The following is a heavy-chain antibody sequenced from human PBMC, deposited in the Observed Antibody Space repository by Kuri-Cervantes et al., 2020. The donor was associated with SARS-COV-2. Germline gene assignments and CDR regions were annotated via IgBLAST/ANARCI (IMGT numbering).Heavy chain of an antibody. D-gene: IGHD4-17*01. J-gene: IGHJ4*02. CDR2: ISYDGSNK. CDR3: ARDRDDYGDHAGFDY. V-gene: IGHV3-30*03. Sequence: LSLTCAASGFNFSSYSMNWVRQAPGKGLEWVAVISYDGSNKYYADSVKGRFTISRDNSKNTLYLQMNSLRAEDTAVYYCARDRDDYGDHAGFDYWGQGTLVTVSS. CDR1: GFNFSSYS.